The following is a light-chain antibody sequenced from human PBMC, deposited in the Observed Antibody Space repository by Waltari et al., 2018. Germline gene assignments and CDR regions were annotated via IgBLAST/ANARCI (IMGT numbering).Light chain of an antibody. V-gene: IGKV3-15*01. CDR1: QSVSSN. J-gene: IGKJ1*01. CDR3: QEYNNWSVT. Sequence: EIIVTHFPATLSVSPGESATPSCRASQSVSSNLAWYQKKPGQAPRLLIYGASTRATGLPARFSGGGSGTEFTLTISSLQSEDFAVYYCQEYNNWSVTFGQGTEVEIK. CDR2: GAS.